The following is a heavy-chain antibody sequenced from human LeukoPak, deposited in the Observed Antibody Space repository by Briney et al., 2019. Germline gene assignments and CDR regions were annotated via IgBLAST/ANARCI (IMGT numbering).Heavy chain of an antibody. CDR1: GFTFSSFW. D-gene: IGHD3-9*01. CDR2: IKQDGSEK. CDR3: ARDRGVYDILTGSFDY. V-gene: IGHV3-7*01. Sequence: GGSLRLSCAASGFTFSSFWMSWVRQAPGKGLEWVANIKQDGSEKYYVDSVKGRFTISRDNAKNSLYLQMNSLRAEDTAVYYCARDRGVYDILTGSFDYWGQGTLVTVSS. J-gene: IGHJ4*02.